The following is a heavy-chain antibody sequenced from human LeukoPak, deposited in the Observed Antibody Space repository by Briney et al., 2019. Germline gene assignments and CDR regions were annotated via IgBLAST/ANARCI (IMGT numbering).Heavy chain of an antibody. V-gene: IGHV3-7*01. D-gene: IGHD3-3*01. Sequence: GGSLRPSCAASGFTFTNYWMSWVRQAPGKGLEWVANIKQDGSEKYHVDSVKGRFTISRDNAKSSLYLQMNSLRAEDTAVYYCARGGGDFWSAYYSGYYFDYWGQGTLVTVSS. CDR3: ARGGGDFWSAYYSGYYFDY. CDR1: GFTFTNYW. CDR2: IKQDGSEK. J-gene: IGHJ4*02.